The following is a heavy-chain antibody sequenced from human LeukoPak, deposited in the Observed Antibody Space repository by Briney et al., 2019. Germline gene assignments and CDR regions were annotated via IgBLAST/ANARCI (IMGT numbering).Heavy chain of an antibody. J-gene: IGHJ4*02. Sequence: GSLRLSCSASGFTFSGYAMSWVRQAPGKGLEWVSAISGSGGSTYYADSVKGRFTISRDNSKNTLYLQMNSLRAEDTAVYYCAKFQDVGPAAVWGQGTLVTVSS. V-gene: IGHV3-23*01. D-gene: IGHD2-2*01. CDR3: AKFQDVGPAAV. CDR2: ISGSGGST. CDR1: GFTFSGYA.